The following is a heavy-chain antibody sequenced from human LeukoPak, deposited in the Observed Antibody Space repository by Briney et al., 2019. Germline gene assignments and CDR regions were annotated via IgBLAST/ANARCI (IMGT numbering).Heavy chain of an antibody. CDR2: ISSIVGII. V-gene: IGHV3-48*03. D-gene: IGHD6-25*01. Sequence: GGSLRLSCAASGFTFSSYEMNWVRQAPGKGLEWMSYISSIVGIIYYAENVKGRFTISRDNAKNSLYLQLNSLRAEDTAVYYCSANPRNQAAAQLIDYWGQGSLVTVSS. CDR1: GFTFSSYE. CDR3: SANPRNQAAAQLIDY. J-gene: IGHJ4*02.